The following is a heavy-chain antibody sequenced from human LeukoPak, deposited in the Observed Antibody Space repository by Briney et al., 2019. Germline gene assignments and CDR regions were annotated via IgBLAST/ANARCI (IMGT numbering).Heavy chain of an antibody. V-gene: IGHV3-23*01. CDR1: GFTFSSYA. CDR2: ISGSGGST. Sequence: GGSLRLSCAASGFTFSSYAMSWVRQAPGKGLEWVSAISGSGGSTYYADSVKGRFTISRDNSKNTLYLQMNSPRTEDTAVYYCAKGVEYNWNYGWFDPWGQGTLVTVSS. J-gene: IGHJ5*02. CDR3: AKGVEYNWNYGWFDP. D-gene: IGHD1-7*01.